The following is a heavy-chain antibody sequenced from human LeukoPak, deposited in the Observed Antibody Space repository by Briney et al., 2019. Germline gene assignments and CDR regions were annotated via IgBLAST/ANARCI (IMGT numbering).Heavy chain of an antibody. CDR3: ARLGEYSYKD. D-gene: IGHD5-18*01. Sequence: GGSLRLSCAVSGFIFDDYAMHWVRQAPGKGLEWVSGITWGRDNLAYAASVKGRFTISRDNRKNLLHLQMNSLRPDDSAVYYCARLGEYSYKDWGQGTLVTVSS. CDR2: ITWGRDNL. V-gene: IGHV3-9*01. J-gene: IGHJ4*02. CDR1: GFIFDDYA.